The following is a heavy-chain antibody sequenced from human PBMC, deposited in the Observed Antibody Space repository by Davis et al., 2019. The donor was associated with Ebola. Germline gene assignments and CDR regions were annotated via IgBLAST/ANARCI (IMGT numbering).Heavy chain of an antibody. CDR2: IYSGGST. Sequence: PGGSLRLSCAASGFTVSSNYMSWVRQAPGKGLEWVSVIYSGGSTYYADSVKGRFTISRDNSKNTLYLQMNSLRAEDTAVYYCAKFIAAAGKRFDPWGQGTLVTVSS. J-gene: IGHJ5*02. V-gene: IGHV3-53*01. D-gene: IGHD6-13*01. CDR3: AKFIAAAGKRFDP. CDR1: GFTVSSNY.